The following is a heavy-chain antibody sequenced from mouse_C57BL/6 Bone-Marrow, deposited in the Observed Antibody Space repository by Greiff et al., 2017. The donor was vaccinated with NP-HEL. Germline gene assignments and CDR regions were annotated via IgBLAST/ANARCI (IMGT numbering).Heavy chain of an antibody. V-gene: IGHV5-9-1*02. CDR2: ISSGGDYI. Sequence: DVMLVESGEGLVKPGGSLKLSCAASGFTFSSYAMSWVRQTPEKRLEWVAYISSGGDYIYYADTVKGRFTISRDNARNTLYLQMSSLKSEDTAMYYCTREGPYGNPDYWGQGTTLTVSS. CDR3: TREGPYGNPDY. D-gene: IGHD2-1*01. CDR1: GFTFSSYA. J-gene: IGHJ2*01.